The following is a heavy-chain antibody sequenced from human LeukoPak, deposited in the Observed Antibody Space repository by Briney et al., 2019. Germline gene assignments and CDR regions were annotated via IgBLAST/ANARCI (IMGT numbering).Heavy chain of an antibody. CDR1: GYTFTGYY. CDR3: ARRMNYDSRVFQH. V-gene: IGHV1-2*02. Sequence: ASVKVSCKASGYTFTGYYMHWVRQAPGQGLEWMGWINPNSGGTNYAQKFQGRVTMTRDTSINTAYMELSSLTSEDTAVYYCARRMNYDSRVFQHWGQGTLVTVSS. J-gene: IGHJ1*01. D-gene: IGHD3-22*01. CDR2: INPNSGGT.